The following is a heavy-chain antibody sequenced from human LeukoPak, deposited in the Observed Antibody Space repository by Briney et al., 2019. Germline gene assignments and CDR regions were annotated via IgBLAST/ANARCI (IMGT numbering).Heavy chain of an antibody. CDR2: INPNSGGT. J-gene: IGHJ5*02. CDR3: ARGATGYCSGGGCYSGRFDP. Sequence: ASVKVSCKASGYTFTGHYMHWVRQAPGQGLEWMGWINPNSGGTNYAQKFQGRVTMTRDTSISTAYMELSRLRSDDTAVYYCARGATGYCSGGGCYSGRFDPWGQGTLVTVSP. V-gene: IGHV1-2*02. D-gene: IGHD2-15*01. CDR1: GYTFTGHY.